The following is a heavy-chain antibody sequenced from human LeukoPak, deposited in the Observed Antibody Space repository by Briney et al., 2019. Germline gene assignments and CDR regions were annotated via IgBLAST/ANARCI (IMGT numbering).Heavy chain of an antibody. CDR2: IYYSGST. CDR1: GGSISSSSYY. Sequence: SETLSLTCTVSGGSISSSSYYWGWIRQPPGKGLEWVGSIYYSGSTYYNPSLKSRVTISVDTSKNQFSLKLTSVTAADTAVYYCARTTEGGYTYGYFYYYYMDVWGKGTTVTISS. V-gene: IGHV4-39*07. CDR3: ARTTEGGYTYGYFYYYYMDV. D-gene: IGHD5-18*01. J-gene: IGHJ6*03.